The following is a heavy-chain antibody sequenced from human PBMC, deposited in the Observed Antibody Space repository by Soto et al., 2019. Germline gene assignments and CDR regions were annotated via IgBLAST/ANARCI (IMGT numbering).Heavy chain of an antibody. CDR1: GDSISNFY. Sequence: SETVSLTCTVSGDSISNFYWSWIRQPAGKGLEWIGRIYISGSTDYNPSLKSRVVMSLDTSKNQFSLKLSSVTAADTAVYYCARDYIVPVPDAPYFVDYGMDVWGQGTTVTVSS. V-gene: IGHV4-4*07. CDR2: IYISGST. CDR3: ARDYIVPVPDAPYFVDYGMDV. D-gene: IGHD2-2*01. J-gene: IGHJ6*02.